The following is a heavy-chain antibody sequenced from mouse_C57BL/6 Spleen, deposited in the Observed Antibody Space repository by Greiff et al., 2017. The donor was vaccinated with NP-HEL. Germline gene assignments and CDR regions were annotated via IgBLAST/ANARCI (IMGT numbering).Heavy chain of an antibody. CDR2: ISSGGSYT. V-gene: IGHV5-6*01. J-gene: IGHJ2*01. CDR1: GFTFSSYG. Sequence: EVQRVESGGDLVKPGGSLKLSCAASGFTFSSYGMSWVRQTPDKRLEWVATISSGGSYTYYPDSVKGRFTISRDNAKNTLYLQMSSLKSEDTAMYYCARHSGYSLDYWGQGTTLTVSS. D-gene: IGHD3-1*01. CDR3: ARHSGYSLDY.